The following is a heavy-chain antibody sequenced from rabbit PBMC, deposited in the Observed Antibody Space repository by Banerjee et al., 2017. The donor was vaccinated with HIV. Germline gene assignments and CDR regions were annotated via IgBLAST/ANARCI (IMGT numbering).Heavy chain of an antibody. CDR2: IDPVFGST. CDR1: GFDFSSYY. Sequence: QLKESGGGLVQPGGSLKLSCKASGFDFSSYYMSWVRQAPGKGLEWIGYIDPVFGSTYYASWVNGRFTISSHNAQNTLYLQLNSLTAADTATYFCARSPTSDGPLWGQGTLVTVS. D-gene: IGHD6-1*01. V-gene: IGHV1S7*01. CDR3: ARSPTSDGPL. J-gene: IGHJ3*01.